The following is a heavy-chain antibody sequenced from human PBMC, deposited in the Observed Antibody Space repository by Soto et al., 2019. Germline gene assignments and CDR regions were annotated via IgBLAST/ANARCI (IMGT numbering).Heavy chain of an antibody. CDR3: SKPSISRWYGGNDY. D-gene: IGHD6-13*01. J-gene: IGHJ4*02. CDR2: IRGSGDHT. V-gene: IGHV3-23*01. CDR1: VFNFRNYA. Sequence: EVQLSESGGGLVQTGGSLRLSCAASVFNFRNYAMNWVRQAPGKGLEWVSLIRGSGDHTNYAAYVTGRFTISRDNSKNALYLQINSMRADDTAVYYGSKPSISRWYGGNDYWVQGTLDIVSS.